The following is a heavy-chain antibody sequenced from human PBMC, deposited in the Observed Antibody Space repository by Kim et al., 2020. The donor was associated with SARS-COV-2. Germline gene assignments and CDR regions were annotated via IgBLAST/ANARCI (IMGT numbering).Heavy chain of an antibody. CDR2: ISSSSSYI. Sequence: GRSLRLSCAASGFTFSSYSMNWVRQAPGKGLEWVSSISSSSSYIYYADSVKGRFTISRDNAKNSLYLQMNSLRAEDTAVYYCARDKAVDTAMAGGHGVWGQGTTVTVSS. CDR1: GFTFSSYS. V-gene: IGHV3-21*01. J-gene: IGHJ6*02. CDR3: ARDKAVDTAMAGGHGV. D-gene: IGHD5-18*01.